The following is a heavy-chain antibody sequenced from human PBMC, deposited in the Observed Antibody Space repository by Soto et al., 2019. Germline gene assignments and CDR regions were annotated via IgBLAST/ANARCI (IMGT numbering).Heavy chain of an antibody. Sequence: PSETLSLTCTVSGDSISGYYWSWVGQPPGKGLEWIGYVYSSGSTNYNPSLKSRATISVDTSKNQFSLKVSSVTAADTAVYYCARDRSLGILDYWGQRTLVTVSS. V-gene: IGHV4-59*01. CDR2: VYSSGST. J-gene: IGHJ4*02. CDR1: GDSISGYY. D-gene: IGHD1-1*01. CDR3: ARDRSLGILDY.